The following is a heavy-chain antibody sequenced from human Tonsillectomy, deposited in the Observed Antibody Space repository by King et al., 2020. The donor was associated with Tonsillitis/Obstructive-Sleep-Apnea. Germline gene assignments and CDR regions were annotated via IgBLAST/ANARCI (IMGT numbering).Heavy chain of an antibody. CDR1: GYTFTSYA. CDR2: INTNTWNP. CDR3: ARFDEEPRYCSGGSCYRYDAFDI. Sequence: VQLVESGSELKKPGASVKVSCKASGYTFTSYAMNWVRQAPGQGLEWMGWINTNTWNPTYAQVLTGRFVFSWDTSVYTTYLQISSLKAEDTAVYYCARFDEEPRYCSGGSCYRYDAFDIWGQGTMVTVSS. J-gene: IGHJ3*02. D-gene: IGHD2-15*01. V-gene: IGHV7-4-1*02.